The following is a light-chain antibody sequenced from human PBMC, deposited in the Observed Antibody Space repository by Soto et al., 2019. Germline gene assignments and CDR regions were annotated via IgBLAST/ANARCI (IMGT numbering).Light chain of an antibody. CDR2: SNN. Sequence: QSVLTQPPSASGTPGQRVTISCSGSSSNIGSNIVNWYQQLPGMAPKLLIYSNNQRPSGVPDRFSGSKSGTSASLAISGLQSEDEADYHCAAWDDSLNGVVFGGGTKVTVL. CDR1: SSNIGSNI. CDR3: AAWDDSLNGVV. V-gene: IGLV1-44*01. J-gene: IGLJ2*01.